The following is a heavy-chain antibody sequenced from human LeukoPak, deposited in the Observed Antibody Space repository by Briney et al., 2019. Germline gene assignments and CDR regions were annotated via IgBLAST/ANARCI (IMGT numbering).Heavy chain of an antibody. V-gene: IGHV3-15*01. J-gene: IGHJ4*02. CDR2: IKNKTDGGTT. D-gene: IGHD3-16*02. CDR1: GFTFSNAW. CDR3: TTEDYDDVWGSYRLFDY. Sequence: PGGSLRLSCAASGFTFSNAWMSWVRQAPGKGLEWVGRIKNKTDGGTTDDAAPGKGRFTISRDDSKNTLYLQMNSLKTEDTAVYYCTTEDYDDVWGSYRLFDYWGQGTLVTVSS.